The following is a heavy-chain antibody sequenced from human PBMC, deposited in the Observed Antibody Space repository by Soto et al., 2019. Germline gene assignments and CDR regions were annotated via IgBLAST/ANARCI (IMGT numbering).Heavy chain of an antibody. CDR1: GGSVSSSGSHY. J-gene: IGHJ3*02. CDR3: ARNSITMIVVVITTGGAFDI. D-gene: IGHD3-22*01. Sequence: SETLSLTCTVSGGSVSSSGSHYWGWIRQPPGQGLEWIGSMYPSGSTYSNPSLKSRVIISVDTSKNQFSLKLSSVTAADTAVYYCARNSITMIVVVITTGGAFDIWGQGTMVTVS. V-gene: IGHV4-39*01. CDR2: MYPSGST.